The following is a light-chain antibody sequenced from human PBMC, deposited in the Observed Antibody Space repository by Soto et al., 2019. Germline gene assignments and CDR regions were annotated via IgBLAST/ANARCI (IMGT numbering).Light chain of an antibody. CDR3: QQRSLWPLT. J-gene: IGKJ4*01. CDR1: QSVSNH. CDR2: DAS. Sequence: EVVLTQSPSTLSLSPGERATLSCRATQSVSNHLAWYKHRPGQAPRLLIYDASNRATDIPARFSGSGSGTDFTLTISSLEPEDSAVYYCQQRSLWPLTFGGGTKVEIK. V-gene: IGKV3-11*01.